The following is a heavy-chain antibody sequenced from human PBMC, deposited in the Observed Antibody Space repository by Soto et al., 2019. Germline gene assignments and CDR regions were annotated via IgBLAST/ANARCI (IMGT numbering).Heavy chain of an antibody. Sequence: EVPLLESGGGLIQPGGSLRLSCAASGFTFTSYTMTWVRQAPGKGLEWVSSISESGGSTHYADSVRGRFTISRDNSKNTVYLQMNSLRTEDTAVYYCAKVHGDAGWGQGTQVIVSS. J-gene: IGHJ4*02. V-gene: IGHV3-23*01. CDR2: ISESGGST. CDR1: GFTFTSYT. D-gene: IGHD4-17*01. CDR3: AKVHGDAG.